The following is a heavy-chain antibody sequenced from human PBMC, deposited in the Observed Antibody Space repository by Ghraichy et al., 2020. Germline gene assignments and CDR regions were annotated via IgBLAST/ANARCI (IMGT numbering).Heavy chain of an antibody. V-gene: IGHV3-7*01. CDR2: IKSDGSDS. D-gene: IGHD4-17*01. CDR1: GFTFSSFA. CDR3: ARDPYGDYKYGGTDY. J-gene: IGHJ4*02. Sequence: GGSLRLSCAASGFTFSSFAMSWVRQAPGKGLEWVASIKSDGSDSFYLDSVKGRFTIFRDNAENSVSLEMTSLRAEETAVYYCARDPYGDYKYGGTDYWGRGTLVSVSS.